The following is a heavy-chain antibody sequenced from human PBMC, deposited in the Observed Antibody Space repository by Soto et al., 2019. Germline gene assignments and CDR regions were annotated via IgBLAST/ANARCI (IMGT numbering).Heavy chain of an antibody. CDR2: IYYSGSP. J-gene: IGHJ4*02. CDR3: TLTFGGVIAPDY. Sequence: PSQTHPLTYTVSHGYIRSSNYYWGWIRQPPGKGLEWIGSIYYSGSPYYNPSLKSRVTISVDTSKNQFSLKLSSVTAADTAVYYCTLTFGGVIAPDYWGQGTLVTVSS. D-gene: IGHD3-16*02. V-gene: IGHV4-39*01. CDR1: HGYIRSSNYY.